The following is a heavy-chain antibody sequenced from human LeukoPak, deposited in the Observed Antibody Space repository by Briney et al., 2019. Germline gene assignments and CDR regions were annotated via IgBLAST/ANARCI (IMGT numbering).Heavy chain of an antibody. J-gene: IGHJ4*02. CDR2: IIPIFGTA. CDR1: GGTFSSYA. D-gene: IGHD6-13*01. CDR3: ASGAAAGTIMLDY. V-gene: IGHV1-69*01. Sequence: SVKVSCKASGGTFSSYAISWVRQAPGQGLEWMGGIIPIFGTANYAQKFQGRVTITADESTSTAYMELSSLRSEDTAVYYCASGAAAGTIMLDYWGQGTLVTVSS.